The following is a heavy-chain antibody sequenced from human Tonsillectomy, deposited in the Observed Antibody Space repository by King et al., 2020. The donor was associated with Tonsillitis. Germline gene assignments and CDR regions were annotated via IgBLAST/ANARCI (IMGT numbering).Heavy chain of an antibody. CDR3: ARDTREVEWLVGGDAFDI. CDR1: GFTFSTYS. D-gene: IGHD6-19*01. CDR2: ISSSSSYI. J-gene: IGHJ3*02. Sequence: VQLVQSGGGLVKPGGSLRLSCAASGFTFSTYSMNWVRQAPGKGLEWVSSISSSSSYIFYADSLKGRFTISRDNAKNSLYLQMNSLRAEDTAVYYCARDTREVEWLVGGDAFDIWGQGTMVTVSS. V-gene: IGHV3-21*01.